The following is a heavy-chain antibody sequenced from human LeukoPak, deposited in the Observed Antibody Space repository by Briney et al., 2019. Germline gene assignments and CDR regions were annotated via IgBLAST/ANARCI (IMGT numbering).Heavy chain of an antibody. CDR2: INHSGST. Sequence: SETLSLTCAVYGGSFSGYYWSWIRQPPGKGLEWIGEINHSGSTNYNPSLKSRVTISVDTSKNQFSLKLSSVTAADTAVYYWARGPRPRGSNYYYYMDVWGKGTTVTVSS. CDR3: ARGPRPRGSNYYYYMDV. J-gene: IGHJ6*03. V-gene: IGHV4-34*01. CDR1: GGSFSGYY. D-gene: IGHD3-10*01.